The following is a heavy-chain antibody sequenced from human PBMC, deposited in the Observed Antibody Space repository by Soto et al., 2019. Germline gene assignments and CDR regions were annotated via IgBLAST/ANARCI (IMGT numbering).Heavy chain of an antibody. CDR3: VCRSGTSPGY. V-gene: IGHV3-23*01. CDR2: ITSGGTT. CDR1: GFAFSNYD. Sequence: EVQVLESGGGLVQPGGSLRLSCAASGFAFSNYDMGWVRQAPGKGLEWVSTITSGGTTYSADSVRGRLTLSRDNSRDTLYLQMNSLRADDTALYYCVCRSGTSPGYWGQGTLVTVSS. D-gene: IGHD1-1*01. J-gene: IGHJ4*02.